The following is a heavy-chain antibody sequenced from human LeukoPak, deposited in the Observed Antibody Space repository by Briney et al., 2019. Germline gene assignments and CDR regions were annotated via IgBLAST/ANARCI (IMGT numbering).Heavy chain of an antibody. V-gene: IGHV1-2*02. CDR2: INPNSGGT. CDR1: GYTFTGYY. J-gene: IGHJ4*02. CDR3: ARVFYYDSSGPFDY. D-gene: IGHD3-22*01. Sequence: ASVKVSCKASGYTFTGYYMHWVRQAPGQGHEWMGWINPNSGGTNYAQKFQGRVTMTRDTSISTAYMELSRLRSDDTAVYYCARVFYYDSSGPFDYWGQGTLVTVSS.